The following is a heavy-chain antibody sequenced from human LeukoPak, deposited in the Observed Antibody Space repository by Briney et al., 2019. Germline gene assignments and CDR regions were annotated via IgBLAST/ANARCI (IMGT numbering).Heavy chain of an antibody. V-gene: IGHV4-39*07. CDR1: GFTFSSYAM. Sequence: PGGSLRLSCAASGFTFSSYAMSWVRQSPGKGLEWIGTIYYSGSTYYNPSLKSRVSMSVDTSKSQFSLRLTSVTAADTAVYFCAGDRSYVDVWGKGTTVTVSS. J-gene: IGHJ6*03. CDR2: IYYSGST. CDR3: AGDRSYVDV.